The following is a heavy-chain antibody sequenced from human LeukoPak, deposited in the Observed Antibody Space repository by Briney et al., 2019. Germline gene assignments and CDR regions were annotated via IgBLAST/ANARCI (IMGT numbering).Heavy chain of an antibody. J-gene: IGHJ4*02. D-gene: IGHD6-19*01. V-gene: IGHV1-69*05. CDR3: AVIKSSGWYYFDY. CDR1: GGTFSSYA. CDR2: IIPTFGTA. Sequence: GSSVKVSCKASGGTFSSYAISWVRQAPGQGLEWMGGIIPTFGTANYAQKFQGRVTITTDESTSTAYMELSSLRSEDTAVYYCAVIKSSGWYYFDYWGQGTLVTVSS.